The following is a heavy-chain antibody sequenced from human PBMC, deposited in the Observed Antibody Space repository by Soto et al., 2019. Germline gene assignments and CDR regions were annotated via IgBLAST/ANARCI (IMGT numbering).Heavy chain of an antibody. V-gene: IGHV3-74*01. CDR2: INNDGSST. CDR3: ARDLGGPDY. Sequence: PGGSLRLGCASCGVTLNNYGVHGVREAPGKGLVWVSRINNDGSSTAYADPVKGRFTISRDNAKNTLYLQMNSLRAEDTAIYYCARDLGGPDYSAQGTLVTVHS. D-gene: IGHD3-16*01. CDR1: GVTLNNYG. J-gene: IGHJ4*02.